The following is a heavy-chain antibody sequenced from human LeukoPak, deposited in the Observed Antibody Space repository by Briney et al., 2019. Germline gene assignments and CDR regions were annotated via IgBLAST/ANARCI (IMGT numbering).Heavy chain of an antibody. D-gene: IGHD6-19*01. CDR3: ARLTGWSAIDY. J-gene: IGHJ4*02. V-gene: IGHV3-33*01. CDR1: GFTFSSNG. Sequence: GRSLRLSCAASGFTFSSNGMHWVRQAPGKGLEWVAIIWYDGSKKYYADSVKGRLTISRDNSMNTLYLQMNSLRAEDTAVYYCARLTGWSAIDYWGQGTLVTVSS. CDR2: IWYDGSKK.